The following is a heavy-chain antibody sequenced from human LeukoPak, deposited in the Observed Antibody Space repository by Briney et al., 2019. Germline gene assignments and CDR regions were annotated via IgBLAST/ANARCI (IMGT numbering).Heavy chain of an antibody. D-gene: IGHD2-21*02. CDR3: ARLLTADDAFDI. CDR2: IYYSGST. V-gene: IGHV4-39*01. Sequence: PSETLSLTCTVSGGSISSSSHYWGWIRQPPGKGLEWIGSIYYSGSTYYNPSLKSRVTISVDTSKNQFSLKLSSVTAADTAVYYCARLLTADDAFDIWGQGTMVTLSS. CDR1: GGSISSSSHY. J-gene: IGHJ3*02.